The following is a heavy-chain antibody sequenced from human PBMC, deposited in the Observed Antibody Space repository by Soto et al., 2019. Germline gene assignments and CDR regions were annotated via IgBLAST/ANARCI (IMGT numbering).Heavy chain of an antibody. J-gene: IGHJ4*02. CDR3: ARGAYSGSYPPLYYFDY. CDR1: GGSISSGGYY. Sequence: SETLSLTCTVSGGSISSGGYYWSWIRQHPGKGLEWIGYIYYSGSTYYNPSLKSRVTISVDTSKNQFSLKLSSVTAADTAVYYCARGAYSGSYPPLYYFDYWGQGTLVTVSS. V-gene: IGHV4-31*03. CDR2: IYYSGST. D-gene: IGHD1-26*01.